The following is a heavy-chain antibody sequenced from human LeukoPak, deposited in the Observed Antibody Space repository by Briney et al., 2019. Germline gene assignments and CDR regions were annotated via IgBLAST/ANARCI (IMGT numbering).Heavy chain of an antibody. J-gene: IGHJ4*02. CDR2: ISANGDDI. V-gene: IGHV3-11*01. Sequence: KSGGSLTLSCAPSGFNFGGHYMSWVRQAPGKGPEWISYISANGDDIAYADSVKGRFTISRDNAKNSLRLRMNSPRVEDTAVYHCVRHAGRAGGQWGQGTLIAVSS. D-gene: IGHD3-10*01. CDR1: GFNFGGHY. CDR3: VRHAGRAGGQ.